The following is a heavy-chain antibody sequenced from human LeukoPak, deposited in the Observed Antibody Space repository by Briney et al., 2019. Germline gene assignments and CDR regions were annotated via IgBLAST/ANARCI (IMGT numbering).Heavy chain of an antibody. D-gene: IGHD6-19*01. V-gene: IGHV3-9*01. CDR3: AKDWGSGWYRSFDY. J-gene: IGHJ4*02. CDR1: GFTFDDYA. Sequence: GGSLRLSCAASGFTFDDYAMHWVRQAPGKGLEWVSGISWNSGSIGYADSVKGRFTISRDNAKNSLYLQMNSLRAEDTALYYCAKDWGSGWYRSFDYWGQGTLVTVSS. CDR2: ISWNSGSI.